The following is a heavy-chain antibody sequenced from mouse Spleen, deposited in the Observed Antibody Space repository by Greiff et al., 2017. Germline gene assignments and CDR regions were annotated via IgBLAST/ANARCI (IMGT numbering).Heavy chain of an antibody. J-gene: IGHJ3*01. Sequence: EVQGVESGGGLVKLGGSLKLSCAASGFTFSSYAMSWVLQTPEKRLEWVATISSGGGNTYYPDSVKGRFTISRDNAKNTLYLQMSSLKSEDTAMYYCARSQLGPFAYWGQGTLVTVSA. CDR1: GFTFSSYA. CDR2: ISSGGGNT. V-gene: IGHV5-9-3*01. D-gene: IGHD4-1*02. CDR3: ARSQLGPFAY.